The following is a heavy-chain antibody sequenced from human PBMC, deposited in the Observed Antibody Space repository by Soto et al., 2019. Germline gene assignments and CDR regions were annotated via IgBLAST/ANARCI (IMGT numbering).Heavy chain of an antibody. V-gene: IGHV3-48*01. J-gene: IGHJ4*02. D-gene: IGHD3-9*01. Sequence: GGSLRLSCAASGFTFSSYSMNWVRQAPGKGLEWVSYISSSSSTIYYADSVKGRFTISRDNAKNSLYLQMNSLRAEDTAVYYCARLRHTIPSSYYFDYWGQGTLVTVSS. CDR2: ISSSSSTI. CDR3: ARLRHTIPSSYYFDY. CDR1: GFTFSSYS.